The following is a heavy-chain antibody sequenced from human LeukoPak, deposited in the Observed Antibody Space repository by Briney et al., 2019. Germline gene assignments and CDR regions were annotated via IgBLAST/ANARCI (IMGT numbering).Heavy chain of an antibody. Sequence: GGSLRLSCAASGFTFSSYAMHWVRQAPGKGLEWVAVISYDGSNKYYADSVKGRFTISRDNSKNTLYLQMNSLRAEDTAVYYCAQSRNYGYTFDYWGQGTLVTVSS. J-gene: IGHJ4*02. D-gene: IGHD5-24*01. V-gene: IGHV3-30-3*01. CDR1: GFTFSSYA. CDR2: ISYDGSNK. CDR3: AQSRNYGYTFDY.